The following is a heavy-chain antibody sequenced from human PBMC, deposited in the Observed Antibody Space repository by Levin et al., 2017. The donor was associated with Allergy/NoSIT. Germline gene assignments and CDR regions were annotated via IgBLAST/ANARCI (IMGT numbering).Heavy chain of an antibody. D-gene: IGHD3-22*01. CDR1: GFTFSSYA. CDR3: AKRLENAVVHDAFDI. J-gene: IGHJ3*02. CDR2: ISGIGDST. V-gene: IGHV3-23*01. Sequence: GGSLRLSCAASGFTFSSYAMSWVRQAPGKGLEWVSGISGIGDSTHYPGSVQGRFTISRDNSKNTLHLQMNSLRAEDTAVYYCAKRLENAVVHDAFDIWGRGTVVTVSS.